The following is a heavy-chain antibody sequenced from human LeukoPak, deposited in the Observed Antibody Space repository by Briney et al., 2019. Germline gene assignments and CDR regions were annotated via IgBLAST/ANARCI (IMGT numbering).Heavy chain of an antibody. D-gene: IGHD3-3*01. CDR1: GYSISSGYY. V-gene: IGHV4-38-2*01. CDR3: ARHKHDSWSGSPSSAFDI. Sequence: PSETLSLTCAVSGYSISSGYYWGWIRQPPGKGLEWIGSIYHSGSTYYNPSLKSRVTISVDTSKNQFSLKLSSVTAADTAVYYCARHKHDSWSGSPSSAFDIWGQGTMVTVSS. J-gene: IGHJ3*02. CDR2: IYHSGST.